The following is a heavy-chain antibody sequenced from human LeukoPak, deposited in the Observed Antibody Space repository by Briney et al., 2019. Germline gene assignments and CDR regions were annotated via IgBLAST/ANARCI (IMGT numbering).Heavy chain of an antibody. V-gene: IGHV3-21*01. CDR2: ISSSSSYI. Sequence: GGSLRLSCAASGFTFSSYAMHWVRQAPGKGLEWVSSISSSSSYIYYADSVKGRFTISRDNAKNSLYLQMNSLRAEDTAVYYCARDPYCSSTSCYSYFDYWGQGTLVTVSS. D-gene: IGHD2-2*02. CDR1: GFTFSSYA. J-gene: IGHJ4*02. CDR3: ARDPYCSSTSCYSYFDY.